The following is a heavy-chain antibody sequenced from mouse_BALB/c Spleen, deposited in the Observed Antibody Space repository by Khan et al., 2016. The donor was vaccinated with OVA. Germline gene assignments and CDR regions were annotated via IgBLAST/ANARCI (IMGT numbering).Heavy chain of an antibody. D-gene: IGHD2-10*02. Sequence: QVQLQQSGAELVKPGASVKLSCKASGYPFSSHYMYWVKQRPGQGLEWIGGINPTNGGTNFNEKFKTKATLTVDKSSSTAYMQLSSLTSEDSAVYYCTRSGYANPFAYWGQGTLVTVSA. V-gene: IGHV1S81*02. J-gene: IGHJ3*01. CDR3: TRSGYANPFAY. CDR1: GYPFSSHY. CDR2: INPTNGGT.